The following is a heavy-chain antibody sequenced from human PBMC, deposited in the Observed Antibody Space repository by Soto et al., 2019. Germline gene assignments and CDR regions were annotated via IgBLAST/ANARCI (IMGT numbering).Heavy chain of an antibody. V-gene: IGHV4-59*01. CDR1: SGSIRNYY. CDR2: IYYSGTT. D-gene: IGHD3-22*01. Sequence: SETLSLTCTVSSGSIRNYYWSWIRQPPGTGLEWIGHIYYSGTTNYSPSLKSRVTISVDTSKNQVSLRLSSVTAADTAIYYCARDYYYDASGQTGAYYYGMDVWGQGTTVTVYS. CDR3: ARDYYYDASGQTGAYYYGMDV. J-gene: IGHJ6*02.